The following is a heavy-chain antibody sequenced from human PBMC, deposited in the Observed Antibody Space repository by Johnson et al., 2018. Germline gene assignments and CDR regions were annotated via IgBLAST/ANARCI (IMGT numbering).Heavy chain of an antibody. D-gene: IGHD1-14*01. CDR3: ARDRSWTPLNAFDI. J-gene: IGHJ3*02. V-gene: IGHV3-30*03. CDR1: GFTVSSHY. CDR2: ISYDGSNK. Sequence: HVQLVESGGGLIQPGGSXRLSCAASGFTVSSHYMSWVRQAPGKGLEWVALISYDGSNKYYSDSVKGRFTISRDNSKNTLSLQMNSLRAEDTAVYYCARDRSWTPLNAFDIWGQGTMVTVSS.